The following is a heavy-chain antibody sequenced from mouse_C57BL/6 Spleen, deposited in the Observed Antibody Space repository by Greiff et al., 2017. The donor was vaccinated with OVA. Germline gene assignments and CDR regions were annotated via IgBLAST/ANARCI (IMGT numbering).Heavy chain of an antibody. V-gene: IGHV5-6*01. CDR1: GFTFSSYG. CDR2: ISSGGSYT. CDR3: ARQYPAYGYFDY. J-gene: IGHJ2*01. Sequence: EVQRVESGGDLVKPGGSLKLSCAASGFTFSSYGMSWVRQTPDKRLEWVATISSGGSYTYYPDSVKGRFTISRDNAKTTLYLQMSSLKSEDTAMYYCARQYPAYGYFDYWVQGTTLTVSS. D-gene: IGHD2-10*02.